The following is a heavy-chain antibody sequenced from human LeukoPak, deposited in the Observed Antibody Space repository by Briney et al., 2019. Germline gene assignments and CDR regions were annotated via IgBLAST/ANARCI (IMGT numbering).Heavy chain of an antibody. V-gene: IGHV1-18*01. CDR3: ERPFGHHYFYSSGWHTAIDYSDS. J-gene: IGHJ4*02. D-gene: IGHD6-19*01. Sequence: ASVKVSCKASGYTFTSYGISWVRQAPGQGLEWMGWISAYNGNTNYAQKLQGRVTMTTDTSTSTAYMELRSLRPDDTTVYYCERPFGHHYFYSSGWHTAIDYSDSRGQRTLVTVSS. CDR1: GYTFTSYG. CDR2: ISAYNGNT.